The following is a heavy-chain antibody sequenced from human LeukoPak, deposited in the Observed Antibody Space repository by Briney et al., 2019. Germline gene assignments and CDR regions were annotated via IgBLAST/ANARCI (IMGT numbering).Heavy chain of an antibody. Sequence: SETLSLTCTVTGGSFSTYYWSWIRQPPGKGLEWIGHFYYSGSTTYNPSLKSRVTFSVDTSRNQFSLKLSSVAAADTAVYYCARLRYCSTTSCSGFDPWGQGTLVTVSS. CDR1: GGSFSTYY. CDR3: ARLRYCSTTSCSGFDP. V-gene: IGHV4-59*08. J-gene: IGHJ5*02. D-gene: IGHD2-2*01. CDR2: FYYSGST.